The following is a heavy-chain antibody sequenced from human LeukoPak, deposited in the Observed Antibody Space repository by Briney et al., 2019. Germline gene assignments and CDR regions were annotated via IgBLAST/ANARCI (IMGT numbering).Heavy chain of an antibody. V-gene: IGHV4-39*07. D-gene: IGHD6-13*01. CDR3: ARSYSSSWYSSFDI. CDR1: GGSISSSSYY. CDR2: IYYSGSS. J-gene: IGHJ3*02. Sequence: SETLSLTCTVSGGSISSSSYYWGWIRQPPGKGLEYIGSIYYSGSSYYNPSLKSRVTISVDTSKNHFSLRLSSVTTADTAVYYCARSYSSSWYSSFDIWGHGTMVTVSS.